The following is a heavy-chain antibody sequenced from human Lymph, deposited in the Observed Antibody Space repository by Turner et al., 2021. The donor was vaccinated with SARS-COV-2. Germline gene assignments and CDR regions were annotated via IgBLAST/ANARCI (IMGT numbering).Heavy chain of an antibody. Sequence: QVQLVESGGGVVQPGRSLRLSCTASGFTFSSYGMHWVRQAPGKGLEWVAVIWYDGSNKYYADSVKGRFTISRDNSKNTLYLQMNSLRAEDTAVYYCARDLPLYGTNSDEYFQHWGQGTLVTVSS. CDR1: GFTFSSYG. V-gene: IGHV3-33*01. CDR3: ARDLPLYGTNSDEYFQH. J-gene: IGHJ1*01. CDR2: IWYDGSNK. D-gene: IGHD2-8*01.